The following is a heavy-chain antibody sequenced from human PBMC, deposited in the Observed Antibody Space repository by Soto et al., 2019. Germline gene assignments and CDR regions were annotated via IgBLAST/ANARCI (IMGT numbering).Heavy chain of an antibody. D-gene: IGHD5-12*01. Sequence: QVQLVQSGAEVKKPGASVKVSCKASGYTFTSYYMHWVRQAPGQGLEWMGIINPSGGSTSYAQKFQGSVTMARYTSTSTVSMELSSLRSEDTAVYYCARDSTPPGPLREYSGYDLGYCDYWGQGTLVTVSS. CDR3: ARDSTPPGPLREYSGYDLGYCDY. CDR1: GYTFTSYY. J-gene: IGHJ4*02. CDR2: INPSGGST. V-gene: IGHV1-46*03.